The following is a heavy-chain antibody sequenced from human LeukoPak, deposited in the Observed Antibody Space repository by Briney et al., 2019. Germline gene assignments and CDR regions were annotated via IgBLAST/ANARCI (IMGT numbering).Heavy chain of an antibody. J-gene: IGHJ4*02. CDR3: ARHSLWAFDY. D-gene: IGHD7-27*01. CDR1: GYSFTTYW. V-gene: IGHV5-51*01. CDR2: IHPGNSDT. Sequence: GESLKISCKASGYSFTTYWIGWVRRMPGRGLEYMAIIHPGNSDTRYSPSFQGQVTISADKSISTAFLQWSSLKASDTATYYCARHSLWAFDYWDQGALVTVSS.